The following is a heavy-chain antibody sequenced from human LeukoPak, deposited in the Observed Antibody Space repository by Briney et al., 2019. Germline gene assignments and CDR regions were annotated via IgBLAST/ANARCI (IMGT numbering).Heavy chain of an antibody. J-gene: IGHJ5*02. V-gene: IGHV4-61*05. CDR2: IYYSGST. D-gene: IGHD4-11*01. CDR1: GGSISSSSYY. Sequence: SETLSLTCTVSGGSISSSSYYWGWIRQPPGKGLEGIGYIYYSGSTNYNPSLKSRFTISVDTSKNQFSLKLSSVTAADTAVYYCARAGIDYSNYVVNYIKGWFDPWGQGTLVTVSS. CDR3: ARAGIDYSNYVVNYIKGWFDP.